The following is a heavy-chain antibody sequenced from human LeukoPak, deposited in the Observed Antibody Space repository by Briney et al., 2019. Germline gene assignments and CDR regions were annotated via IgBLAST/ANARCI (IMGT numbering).Heavy chain of an antibody. V-gene: IGHV1-2*06. CDR3: ATPIAVAGIFDY. CDR2: INPNSGGT. J-gene: IGHJ4*02. Sequence: ASVKVSCKASGYTFTGYYMHWVRQAPGQGLEWMGRINPNSGGTNYAQKFQGRVTMTRDTSISTAYMELRSLRSDDTAVYYCATPIAVAGIFDYWGQGTLVTVSS. D-gene: IGHD6-19*01. CDR1: GYTFTGYY.